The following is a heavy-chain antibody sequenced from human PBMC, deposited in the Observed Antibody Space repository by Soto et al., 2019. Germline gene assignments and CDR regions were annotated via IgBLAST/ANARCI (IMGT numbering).Heavy chain of an antibody. CDR3: ARVYDFWSGYYSHYMDV. D-gene: IGHD3-3*01. V-gene: IGHV4-59*01. CDR1: GGSISSYY. CDR2: IYYSGST. J-gene: IGHJ6*03. Sequence: PSETLSLTCTVSGGSISSYYWSWIRQPPGKGLERIGYIYYSGSTNYNPSLKSRVTISVDTSKNQFSLKLSSVTAADTAVYYCARVYDFWSGYYSHYMDVWGKGTTVTVSS.